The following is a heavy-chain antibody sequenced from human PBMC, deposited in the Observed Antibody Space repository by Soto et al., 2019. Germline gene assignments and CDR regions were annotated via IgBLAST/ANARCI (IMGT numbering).Heavy chain of an antibody. D-gene: IGHD3-16*02. J-gene: IGHJ4*02. CDR2: IKHDTSEA. Sequence: GGSLRLSCAASGFTFSSYGMHWVRQAPGKGLEWVGNIKHDTSEAHYADSVKGRFTITRDNIKNFLFLQMNGLRSDDTASYYCARDGLLFSGPYRPSRFDYWGLGTLVTVSS. V-gene: IGHV3-7*03. CDR3: ARDGLLFSGPYRPSRFDY. CDR1: GFTFSSYG.